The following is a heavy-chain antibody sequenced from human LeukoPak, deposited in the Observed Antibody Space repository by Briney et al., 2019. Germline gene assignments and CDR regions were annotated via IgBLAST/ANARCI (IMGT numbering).Heavy chain of an antibody. V-gene: IGHV3-11*01. CDR3: ARYYYDSSGYYSGIDY. CDR1: GFTFSDYY. Sequence: GGSLRLSCAASGFTFSDYYMSWIRQAPGKGLEWVSYISSSGSTIYYADSVKGRFTTSRDNAKNSLYLQMNSLRAEDTAVYYCARYYYDSSGYYSGIDYWGQGTLVTVSS. D-gene: IGHD3-22*01. J-gene: IGHJ4*02. CDR2: ISSSGSTI.